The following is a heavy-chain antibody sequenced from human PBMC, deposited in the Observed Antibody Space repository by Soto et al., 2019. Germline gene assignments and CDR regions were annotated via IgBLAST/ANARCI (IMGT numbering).Heavy chain of an antibody. CDR3: ARGSLYDLGRKFDN. J-gene: IGHJ4*02. V-gene: IGHV3-53*01. Sequence: EVQVVESGGGLIQPGGSLRLSCAASGFTVSNYYMTWVRQAPGKGLEWVSAIYGGGSTYYADSVKGRFTISSDKSKNTLYLQMNSLRVEDTAVYYCARGSLYDLGRKFDNWGQGTLVTVSS. CDR1: GFTVSNYY. CDR2: IYGGGST. D-gene: IGHD3-3*01.